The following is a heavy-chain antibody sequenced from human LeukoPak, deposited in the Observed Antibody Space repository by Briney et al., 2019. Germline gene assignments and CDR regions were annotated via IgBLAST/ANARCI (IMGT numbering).Heavy chain of an antibody. CDR1: GFTFSSYA. CDR3: AKESGPRGVQSAAPY. V-gene: IGHV3-23*01. CDR2: VDGSGGYT. J-gene: IGHJ4*02. Sequence: PGGSLRLSCAAPGFTFSSYALSWVRQAPGKGLEWVTAVDGSGGYTYYADSVKGRFTISRDNSKNTLYLQMNSLRAEDTAIYYCAKESGPRGVQSAAPYWGQGTLVTVSS. D-gene: IGHD3-10*01.